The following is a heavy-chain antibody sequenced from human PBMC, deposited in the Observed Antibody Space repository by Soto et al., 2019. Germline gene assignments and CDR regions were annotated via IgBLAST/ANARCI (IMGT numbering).Heavy chain of an antibody. CDR1: GGTFSSYA. V-gene: IGHV1-69*06. CDR2: IIPIFGTA. D-gene: IGHD3-22*01. CDR3: AGGASRSCYYSTSYYYYGMDV. Sequence: QVQLVQSGAEVKKPGSSVKVSCKASGGTFSSYAISWVRQAPGQGLEWMGGIIPIFGTANYAQKFQGRVTITADKSTSTAYMELSSLRSEDTAVYYCAGGASRSCYYSTSYYYYGMDVWGQGTTVTVSS. J-gene: IGHJ6*02.